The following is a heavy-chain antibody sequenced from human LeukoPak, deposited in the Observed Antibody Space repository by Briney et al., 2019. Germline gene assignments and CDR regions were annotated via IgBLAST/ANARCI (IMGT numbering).Heavy chain of an antibody. CDR2: ISSSSSTI. V-gene: IGHV3-48*01. D-gene: IGHD3-3*01. Sequence: GGSLRLSCAASGFTFSSYSMNWVRQAPGKGLEWVSYISSSSSTIYYADSVKGRFAISRDNAKNSLYLQMNSLRAEDTAVYYCAREPPPYYGFWSAHQAYGMDVWGQGTTVTVSS. J-gene: IGHJ6*02. CDR3: AREPPPYYGFWSAHQAYGMDV. CDR1: GFTFSSYS.